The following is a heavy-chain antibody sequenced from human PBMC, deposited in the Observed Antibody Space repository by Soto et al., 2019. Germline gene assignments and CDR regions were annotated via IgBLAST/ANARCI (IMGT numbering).Heavy chain of an antibody. Sequence: SETLSLTCTVSGGSISSGGYYWSWIRQHPGKGLEWIGYIYYSGSTYYNPSLKSRVTISVDTSKNQFSLKLSSVTAADTAVYYXARDGYDFWSGRNWFDPWGQGTLVTVSS. CDR2: IYYSGST. CDR1: GGSISSGGYY. J-gene: IGHJ5*02. D-gene: IGHD3-3*01. CDR3: ARDGYDFWSGRNWFDP. V-gene: IGHV4-31*03.